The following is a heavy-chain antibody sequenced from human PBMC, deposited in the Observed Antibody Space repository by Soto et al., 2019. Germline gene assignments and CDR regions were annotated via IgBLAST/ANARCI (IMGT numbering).Heavy chain of an antibody. Sequence: QVQLVEYGGGVVQPGRSLRLSCAASGFTFSSYAMHWVRQAPGKGLEWVAVISYDGSNKYYADSVKGRFTISRDNSKNTLYLQMNSLRAEDTAVYYCARSDCSGGSCYSSPFDYWGQGTLVTVSS. CDR1: GFTFSSYA. CDR3: ARSDCSGGSCYSSPFDY. CDR2: ISYDGSNK. V-gene: IGHV3-30-3*01. D-gene: IGHD2-15*01. J-gene: IGHJ4*02.